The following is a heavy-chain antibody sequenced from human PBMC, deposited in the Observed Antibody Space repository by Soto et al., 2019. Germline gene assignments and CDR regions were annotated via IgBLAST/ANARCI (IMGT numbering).Heavy chain of an antibody. CDR2: IYWDDDK. J-gene: IGHJ4*02. Sequence: QITLKESGPTLVKPTQTLTLTCTFSAFSLTTSGVGVGWVRQPPGKALEWLALIYWDDDKRYNPSLKTRLTITNDISRNQAVLRLTNVDPVDTATYYCVHFPAAGDPVLDYWGQGTLFIVSS. D-gene: IGHD6-13*01. CDR3: VHFPAAGDPVLDY. V-gene: IGHV2-5*02. CDR1: AFSLTTSGVG.